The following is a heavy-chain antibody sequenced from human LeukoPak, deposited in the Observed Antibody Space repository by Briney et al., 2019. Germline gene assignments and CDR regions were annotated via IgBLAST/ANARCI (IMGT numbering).Heavy chain of an antibody. CDR2: ISGIGGYT. D-gene: IGHD3-10*01. J-gene: IGHJ3*02. V-gene: IGHV3-43*02. CDR1: GFRFEDYA. Sequence: GGSLRLSCAASGFRFEDYAMHWVRQGPEKGLEWVSLISGIGGYTYYADSVRGRFTIYRDNSRNSLYLQMTSLRTEDTAVYYCARKRTMVRGAPGSFDIWGQGTILTVSS. CDR3: ARKRTMVRGAPGSFDI.